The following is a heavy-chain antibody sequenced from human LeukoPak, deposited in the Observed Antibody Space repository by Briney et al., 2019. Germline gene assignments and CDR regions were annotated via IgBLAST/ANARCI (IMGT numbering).Heavy chain of an antibody. CDR3: ARVVAVAGPHFDY. CDR1: GGSFSGYY. Sequence: SETLSLTCAVYGGSFSGYYWSWIRQPPGKGLEWIGYIYYSGSTNYNPSLKSRVTISVDTSKNQFSLKLSSVTAADTAVYYCARVVAVAGPHFDYWGQGTLVTVSS. CDR2: IYYSGST. J-gene: IGHJ4*02. V-gene: IGHV4-59*01. D-gene: IGHD6-19*01.